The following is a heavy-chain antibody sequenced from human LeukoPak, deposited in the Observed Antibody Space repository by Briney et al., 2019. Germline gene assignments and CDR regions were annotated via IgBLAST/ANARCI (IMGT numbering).Heavy chain of an antibody. CDR3: AKDQSRYSGYGTFDY. J-gene: IGHJ4*02. CDR2: ISYDGSNE. V-gene: IGHV3-30*18. Sequence: PGGSLRLSYVASGFTFSSYGMHWVRQAPGKGLEWVAVISYDGSNEYYADSVKGRFTISRDNSKNTLYLQMNSLRAEDTAVYYCAKDQSRYSGYGTFDYWGQGTLVTVSS. CDR1: GFTFSSYG. D-gene: IGHD5-12*01.